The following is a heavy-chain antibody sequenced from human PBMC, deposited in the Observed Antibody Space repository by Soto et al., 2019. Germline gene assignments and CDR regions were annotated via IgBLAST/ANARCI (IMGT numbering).Heavy chain of an antibody. CDR3: ARKVYYYDSSPAGWFAP. V-gene: IGHV3-7*04. Sequence: GGSLRLSCAASGFTFSSYWMSWVRQAPGKGLEWVANVKPDGSEKNYVDSVKGRFTISRDNAKNSLYLQMNSLRAEDTAVYYCARKVYYYDSSPAGWFAPWGQGTLVTVSS. CDR1: GFTFSSYW. CDR2: VKPDGSEK. D-gene: IGHD3-22*01. J-gene: IGHJ5*02.